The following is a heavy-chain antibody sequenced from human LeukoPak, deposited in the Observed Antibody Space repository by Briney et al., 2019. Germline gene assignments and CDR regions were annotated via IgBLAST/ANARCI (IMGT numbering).Heavy chain of an antibody. V-gene: IGHV3-30-3*01. J-gene: IGHJ4*02. CDR3: ARGRPHGNDY. CDR2: VSYDGNNK. D-gene: IGHD4-23*01. CDR1: GFIFSDYA. Sequence: GGSLRLSCAASGFIFSDYALHWVRQAPGKGLEWLAVVSYDGNNKYYADSVEGRFTISRDNPKSTLYLQMNSLRVEDTAVYYCARGRPHGNDYWGQGTLVTVSS.